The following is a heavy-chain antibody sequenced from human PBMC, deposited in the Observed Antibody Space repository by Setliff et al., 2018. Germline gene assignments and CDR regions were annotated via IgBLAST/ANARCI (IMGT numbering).Heavy chain of an antibody. D-gene: IGHD3-16*01. CDR1: GGSISSGSYY. J-gene: IGHJ6*03. V-gene: IGHV4-39*07. CDR3: ANGTLGGEHYYYYYMDV. CDR2: IYHSGST. Sequence: SETLSLTCAVSGGSISSGSYYWSWIRQPPGKGLEWIGSIYHSGSTYYNPSLKSRVTISVDTSKNQFSLKLSSVTAADTAVYYCANGTLGGEHYYYYYMDVWGKGTTVTVSS.